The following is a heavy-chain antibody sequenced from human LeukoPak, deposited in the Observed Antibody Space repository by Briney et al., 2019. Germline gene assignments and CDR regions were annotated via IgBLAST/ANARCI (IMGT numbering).Heavy chain of an antibody. Sequence: GGSLRPSCAASGFSFISYGMHWVRQAPGKGLEWVGVISDDGRRKDYADSVKGRFTISRDNSKDTLYLQMNSLRAEDTAVYYCAKRPSDYGDYVSYFDYWGQGTLVTASS. CDR3: AKRPSDYGDYVSYFDY. CDR1: GFSFISYG. CDR2: ISDDGRRK. J-gene: IGHJ4*02. V-gene: IGHV3-30*18. D-gene: IGHD4-17*01.